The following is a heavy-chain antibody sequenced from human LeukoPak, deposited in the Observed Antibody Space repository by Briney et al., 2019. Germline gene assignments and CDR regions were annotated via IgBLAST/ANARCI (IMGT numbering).Heavy chain of an antibody. CDR1: GGSISSYY. CDR3: ARGPPYYYDSSGYWSNFDY. D-gene: IGHD3-22*01. Sequence: SETLSLTCTVSGGSISSYYWSWIRQPPGKGLEWIGYIYYSGSTNYNPSLKSRVTISVDTSKNQFSLKLSSATAADTAVYYCARGPPYYYDSSGYWSNFDYWGQGTLVTVSS. J-gene: IGHJ4*02. V-gene: IGHV4-59*01. CDR2: IYYSGST.